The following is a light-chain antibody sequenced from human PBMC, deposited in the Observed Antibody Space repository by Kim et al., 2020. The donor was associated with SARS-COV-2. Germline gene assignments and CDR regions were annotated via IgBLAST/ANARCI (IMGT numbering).Light chain of an antibody. CDR3: QQYDNIPPVT. Sequence: DIQMTQSPSSLSASVGDRVTITCQASQDISNYLNWYQQKPGKAPKLLIYDASNLETGVPSRFSGSGSGTDFTFTISSLQPEDIATYYCQQYDNIPPVTFGGGTKVGIK. CDR1: QDISNY. V-gene: IGKV1-33*01. J-gene: IGKJ4*01. CDR2: DAS.